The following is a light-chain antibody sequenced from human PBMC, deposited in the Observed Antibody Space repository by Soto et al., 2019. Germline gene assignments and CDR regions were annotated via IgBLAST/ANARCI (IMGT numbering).Light chain of an antibody. CDR1: SSNIRNNA. CDR2: YDD. J-gene: IGLJ2*01. Sequence: QSVLTQPPSVSGAPRQSVTISCSGSSSNIRNNAVNWYQQFPGKAPKLLIYYDDLLPSGVSARFSGSKSGTSASLAISGLQSEDGADYYCATWDDSLNGQVFGGGTQLTVL. CDR3: ATWDDSLNGQV. V-gene: IGLV1-36*01.